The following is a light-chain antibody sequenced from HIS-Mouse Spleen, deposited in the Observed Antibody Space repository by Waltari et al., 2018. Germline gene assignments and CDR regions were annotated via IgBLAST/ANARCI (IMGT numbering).Light chain of an antibody. Sequence: QSALTQPASVSGSPGQSITISCTGTSSDVGGYNYVSWYQQHPGKAPKLMIYDVSNRPSGVSSRFSGSNSGNTASLTISGLQAEDEADYYCSSYTSSSFNVVFGGGTKLTVL. J-gene: IGLJ2*01. CDR1: SSDVGGYNY. CDR2: DVS. V-gene: IGLV2-14*03. CDR3: SSYTSSSFNVV.